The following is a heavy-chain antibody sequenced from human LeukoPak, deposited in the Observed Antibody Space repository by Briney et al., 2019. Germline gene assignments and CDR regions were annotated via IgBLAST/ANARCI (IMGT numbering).Heavy chain of an antibody. CDR1: GFSFSDHH. CDR3: TRSPEGNRPSVD. CDR2: IRNKPRSYTT. Sequence: PGGSLRLSCAASGFSFSDHHMDWVRQAPGKGLEWVARIRNKPRSYTTEYAATVKGRFAISRDDSKNSVFLQLNTLETEDTAVYYCTRSPEGNRPSVDWGEGTLVTVSS. J-gene: IGHJ4*02. V-gene: IGHV3-72*01. D-gene: IGHD2/OR15-2a*01.